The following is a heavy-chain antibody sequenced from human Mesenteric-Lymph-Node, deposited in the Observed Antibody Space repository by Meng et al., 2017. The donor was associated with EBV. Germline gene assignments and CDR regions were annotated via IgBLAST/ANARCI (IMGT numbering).Heavy chain of an antibody. D-gene: IGHD2-8*02. CDR1: GGSLSGAY. CDR3: ARRPTGIDY. V-gene: IGHV4-34*12. CDR2: IIHGGSP. Sequence: QGPLQRWVAGLWKPSETLSLTCAVNGGSLSGAYWNWIRQPPGKGLEWIGEIIHGGSPSYNPSLKSRVTISIDTSKNQLSLMLSSVTAADTAVYYCARRPTGIDYWGQGTLVTVSS. J-gene: IGHJ4*02.